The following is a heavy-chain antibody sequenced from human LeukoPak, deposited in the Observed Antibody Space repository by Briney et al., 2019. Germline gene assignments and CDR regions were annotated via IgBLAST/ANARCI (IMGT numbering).Heavy chain of an antibody. Sequence: PSQTLSLTCTVSGGSISSGGYYWSWIRQPPGKGLEWIGYIYHSGSTYYNPSLKSRVTISVDRSKNQFSLKLSSVTAADTAVYYCARDPSDILTGYYTPGYWGRGSLVTVSS. J-gene: IGHJ4*02. CDR1: GGSISSGGYY. D-gene: IGHD3-9*01. V-gene: IGHV4-30-2*01. CDR2: IYHSGST. CDR3: ARDPSDILTGYYTPGY.